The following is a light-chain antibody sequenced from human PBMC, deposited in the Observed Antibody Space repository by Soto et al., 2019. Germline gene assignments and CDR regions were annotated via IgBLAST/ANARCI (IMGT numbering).Light chain of an antibody. V-gene: IGKV3-15*01. CDR1: QSVSSN. Sequence: EIVMTQSPATLSVSPGERATLSCRASQSVSSNLAWYQQKPGQAPRLLIYGASTRATGIPARFSGSGSGTEFTLTINSLQSEDSAVYYCQQYNDWPLTFGQGTKVDIK. CDR3: QQYNDWPLT. J-gene: IGKJ1*01. CDR2: GAS.